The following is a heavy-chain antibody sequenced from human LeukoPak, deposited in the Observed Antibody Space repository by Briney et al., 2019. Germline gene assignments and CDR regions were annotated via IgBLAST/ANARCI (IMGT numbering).Heavy chain of an antibody. CDR3: AKVYDFWSVYFQH. D-gene: IGHD3-3*01. CDR1: GFTFSSYA. J-gene: IGHJ1*01. CDR2: ISGSGGST. V-gene: IGHV3-23*01. Sequence: PGGSLRLSCAASGFTFSSYAMSWVRQAPGKGLKWVSAISGSGGSTYYADSVKGRFTISIDNSKYTLYLQMNSLRVEDMAVYYCAKVYDFWSVYFQHWGQGTLVTVSS.